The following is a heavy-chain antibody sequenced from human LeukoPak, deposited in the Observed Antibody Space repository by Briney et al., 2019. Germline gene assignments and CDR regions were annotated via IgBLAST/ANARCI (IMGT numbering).Heavy chain of an antibody. Sequence: GALRLSCAASGFTFSSYSMNWVRQAPGKGLEWVSYISSSSSTIYYADSVKGRFTISRDNAKNSLYLQMNSLRAEDTAVYYCARDRTYYDFWSGSHNDRGAFDIWGQGTMVTVSS. D-gene: IGHD3-3*01. CDR1: GFTFSSYS. CDR2: ISSSSSTI. V-gene: IGHV3-48*01. CDR3: ARDRTYYDFWSGSHNDRGAFDI. J-gene: IGHJ3*02.